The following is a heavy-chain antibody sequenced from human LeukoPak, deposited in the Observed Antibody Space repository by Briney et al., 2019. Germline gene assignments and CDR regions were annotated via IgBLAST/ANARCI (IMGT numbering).Heavy chain of an antibody. CDR2: ISGSGGST. V-gene: IGHV3-23*01. CDR1: GFTFSSYA. J-gene: IGHJ4*02. CDR3: ARGCGSGYYFDY. D-gene: IGHD3-10*01. Sequence: GGSLRLSCAASGFTFSSYAMSWVRQAPGKGLEWVSAISGSGGSTYYADSVKGRFTISRDNSKNTLYLQMNSLRAEDTAVYYCARGCGSGYYFDYWGPGTLVTVSS.